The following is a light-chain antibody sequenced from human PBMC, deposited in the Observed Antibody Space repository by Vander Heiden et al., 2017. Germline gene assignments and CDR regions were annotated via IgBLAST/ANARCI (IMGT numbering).Light chain of an antibody. J-gene: IGLJ3*02. CDR2: EDI. CDR1: ELPKKY. V-gene: IGLV3-10*01. CDR3: YSTDNSGDQRV. Sequence: SYELTQPPSVSISPGQTARITCSGDELPKKYAYWYQQKSGQAPVLVIYEDIKRPSGIPERFSGSSSGTMATLTISGAQVEDEADYFCYSTDNSGDQRVFGGGTKLTVL.